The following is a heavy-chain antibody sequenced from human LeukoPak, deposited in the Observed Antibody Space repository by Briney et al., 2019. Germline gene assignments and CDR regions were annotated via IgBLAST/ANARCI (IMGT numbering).Heavy chain of an antibody. CDR1: GFTFDYYG. J-gene: IGHJ4*02. V-gene: IGHV3-20*01. D-gene: IGHD6-19*01. CDR3: ARFSAVAGTDY. CDR2: INWNGGST. Sequence: GSLRLSCAASGFTFDYYGMSWVRQAPGKGLEWVSGINWNGGSTGYADSVKGRFTISRDNAKNSLYLQMNSLRGEDTALYHCARFSAVAGTDYWGQGTLVTVSS.